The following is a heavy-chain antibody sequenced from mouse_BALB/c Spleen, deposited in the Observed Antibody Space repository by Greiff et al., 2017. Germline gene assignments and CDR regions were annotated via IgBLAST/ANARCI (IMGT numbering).Heavy chain of an antibody. V-gene: IGHV1-82*01. CDR2: IYPGDGDT. CDR3: AREGDYWCAY. J-gene: IGHJ3*01. Sequence: VQLQQSGPELVKPGASVKISCKASGYAFSSSWMNWVKQRPGQGLEWIGRIYPGDGDTNYNGKFKGKATLTADKSSSTAHMQLSSLTSVDSAVYFCAREGDYWCAYGGQGTLVTVSA. CDR1: GYAFSSSW. D-gene: IGHD2-4*01.